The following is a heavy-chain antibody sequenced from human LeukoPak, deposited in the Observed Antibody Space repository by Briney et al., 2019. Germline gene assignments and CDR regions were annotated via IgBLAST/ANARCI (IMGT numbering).Heavy chain of an antibody. CDR1: GFTFDDYA. D-gene: IGHD3-10*01. CDR3: ARGGYGSGSYYYYYYYMDV. V-gene: IGHV3-20*01. Sequence: GGSLRLSCAASGFTFDDYAMSWVRQTPGKGLEWVSGINWNGGSTGYADSVKGRFTISRDNAKYSLYLEMNSLRADDTALYHCARGGYGSGSYYYYYYYMDVWGKGTTVTVSS. J-gene: IGHJ6*03. CDR2: INWNGGST.